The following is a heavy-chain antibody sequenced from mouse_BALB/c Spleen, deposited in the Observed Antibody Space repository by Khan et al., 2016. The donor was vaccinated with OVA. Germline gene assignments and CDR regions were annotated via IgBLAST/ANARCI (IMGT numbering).Heavy chain of an antibody. J-gene: IGHJ2*01. V-gene: IGHV1-7*01. D-gene: IGHD1-1*01. Sequence: QIQLVQSGAELAKPGASVKMSCKASGYTFINYWILWVKQRPGQGLEWIGYINPSTAYTEYNQNFKDKATLTADKSSRTAYMHLSSLTSEDSAVYYCARRGLRWDFDYWGQGTTLTVSS. CDR1: GYTFINYW. CDR2: INPSTAYT. CDR3: ARRGLRWDFDY.